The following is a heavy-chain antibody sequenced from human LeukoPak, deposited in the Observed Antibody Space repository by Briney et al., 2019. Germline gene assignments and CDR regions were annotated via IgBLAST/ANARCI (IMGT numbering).Heavy chain of an antibody. J-gene: IGHJ4*02. V-gene: IGHV3-23*01. D-gene: IGHD3-22*01. CDR1: GFTFSSYA. CDR2: ISGSGST. CDR3: AKVFTEEYYYDSSGYYYNDY. Sequence: PGGSLRLSCAASGFTFSSYAMSWVRQAPGKGLEWVSGISGSGSTYYADSVKGRFTISRDNSKNTLYLQMNSLRAEDTAVYYCAKVFTEEYYYDSSGYYYNDYWGQGTLVTVSS.